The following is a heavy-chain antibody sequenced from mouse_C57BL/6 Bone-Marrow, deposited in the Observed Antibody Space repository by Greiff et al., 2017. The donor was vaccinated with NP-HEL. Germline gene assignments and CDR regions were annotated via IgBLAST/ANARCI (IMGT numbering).Heavy chain of an antibody. J-gene: IGHJ2*01. D-gene: IGHD1-1*01. CDR2: INPNNGGT. Sequence: EVQLQQSGPELVKPGASVKISCKASGYTFTDYYMNWVKQSHGKSLEWIGDINPNNGGTSYNQKFKGKATLTVDKSSSTAYMELRSLTSEDSAVYYCARRYVATRVYFDYWGQGTTLTVSS. CDR1: GYTFTDYY. V-gene: IGHV1-26*01. CDR3: ARRYVATRVYFDY.